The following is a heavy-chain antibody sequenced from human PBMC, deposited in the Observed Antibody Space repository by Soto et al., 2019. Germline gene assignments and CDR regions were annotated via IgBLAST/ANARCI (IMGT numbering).Heavy chain of an antibody. D-gene: IGHD6-13*01. V-gene: IGHV4-4*07. Sequence: SETLSLTCTVSGASISDYYWSWIRQPAGKGLECIGRIYASGNTNYNPSLKSRVTMSVDTSKNQFSLTLNSVTAADTAVYYCARESRSALGTVEHWGRGTLVTVSS. CDR3: ARESRSALGTVEH. CDR1: GASISDYY. CDR2: IYASGNT. J-gene: IGHJ4*02.